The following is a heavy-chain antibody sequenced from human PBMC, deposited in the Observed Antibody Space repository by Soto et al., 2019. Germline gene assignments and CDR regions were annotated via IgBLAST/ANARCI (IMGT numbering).Heavy chain of an antibody. CDR2: IYYSGST. J-gene: IGHJ6*03. CDR1: GGSISSSSYY. V-gene: IGHV4-39*01. Sequence: SETLSLTCTVSGGSISSSSYYWGWIRQPPGKGLEWIGSIYYSGSTYYNPSLKSRVTISVDTSKNQFSLKLSSVTAADTAVYYCARRGPYSSGWYEPFYYYMDVWGKGTTVTVSS. D-gene: IGHD6-19*01. CDR3: ARRGPYSSGWYEPFYYYMDV.